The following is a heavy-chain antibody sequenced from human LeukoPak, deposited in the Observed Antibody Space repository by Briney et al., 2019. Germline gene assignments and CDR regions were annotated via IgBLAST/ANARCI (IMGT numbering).Heavy chain of an antibody. J-gene: IGHJ4*02. V-gene: IGHV3-33*01. CDR2: IWYDGSNK. CDR3: ARSQSSSLIDY. Sequence: GGSLRLSCAASGFTFSSYGMHWVRQAPGKGLEWVAVIWYDGSNKYYADSVKGRFTISRDNSKNTLYLQMNSLRAEDTAVYYCARSQSSSLIDYWGQGTLVTVSS. D-gene: IGHD6-13*01. CDR1: GFTFSSYG.